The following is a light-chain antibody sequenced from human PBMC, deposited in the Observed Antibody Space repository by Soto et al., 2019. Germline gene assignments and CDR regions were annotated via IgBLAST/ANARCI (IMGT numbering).Light chain of an antibody. J-gene: IGKJ4*01. V-gene: IGKV3-11*01. CDR1: QSVSSY. CDR2: DAS. Sequence: EIVLTQSPATLSLSPGERATLSCRASQSVSSYLAWYQQKPGQAPRLLIYDASNRATGIPARFSGSGSGTDFTLTISSLEPEDFAVYYCQQRSNWPKLTFGEWTKVEIK. CDR3: QQRSNWPKLT.